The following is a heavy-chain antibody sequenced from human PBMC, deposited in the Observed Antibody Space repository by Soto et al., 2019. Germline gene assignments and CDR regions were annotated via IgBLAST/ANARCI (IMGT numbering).Heavy chain of an antibody. J-gene: IGHJ4*02. D-gene: IGHD6-19*01. V-gene: IGHV1-18*01. CDR3: AREKGGKWLVPTYYFDY. Sequence: ASVKVSCKASGYTFTSYGISWVRQAPGQGLEWMGWISAYNGNTNYAQKLQGRVTMTTDTSTSTAYMELRSLRSDDTAVYYCAREKGGKWLVPTYYFDYWGQGNLVTVSS. CDR2: ISAYNGNT. CDR1: GYTFTSYG.